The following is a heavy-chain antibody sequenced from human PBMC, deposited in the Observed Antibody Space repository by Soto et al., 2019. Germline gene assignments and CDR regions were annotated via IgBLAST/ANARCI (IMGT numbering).Heavy chain of an antibody. D-gene: IGHD3-22*01. Sequence: QLQLQESGSGLVKPSQTLSLTCAVSGGSVNSAGYSWSWIRQPPGKGLEWIGYIYHSGSTYYNPSLKSRVTISPDRSNNPFSLKLSSVTAADTAVYYCARVPIYYDSSGFSHYGTFDIWGQGTMVTVSS. J-gene: IGHJ3*02. CDR3: ARVPIYYDSSGFSHYGTFDI. V-gene: IGHV4-30-2*01. CDR2: IYHSGST. CDR1: GGSVNSAGYS.